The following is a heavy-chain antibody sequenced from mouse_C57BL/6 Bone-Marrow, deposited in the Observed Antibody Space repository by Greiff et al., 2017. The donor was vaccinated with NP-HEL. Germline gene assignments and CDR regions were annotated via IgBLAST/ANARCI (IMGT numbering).Heavy chain of an antibody. V-gene: IGHV6-6*01. CDR3: TRRVTPYFYAMDY. Sequence: EVNLMESVGGLVQPAGSLTLSCASSFFPFPDSWMDWVRPSPEQGLEWVAEIRNKANNHATYYAESGKGRFTISRDDSKSSVYLQMNSLRAEDTGIYYCTRRVTPYFYAMDYWGRGTSVTVSS. CDR2: IRNKANNHAT. D-gene: IGHD2-2*01. J-gene: IGHJ4*01. CDR1: FFPFPDSW.